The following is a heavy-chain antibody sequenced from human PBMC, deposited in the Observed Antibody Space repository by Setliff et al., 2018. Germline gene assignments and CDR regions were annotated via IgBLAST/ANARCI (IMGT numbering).Heavy chain of an antibody. CDR2: IYYSGST. CDR3: ARDSKD. Sequence: PSETLSLTCTVSGGSISSHYWSWIRQPPGKGLEWIGSIYYSGSTNYNPSLKSRGTISVDTSKNQFSLKLSSVTAADTAVYYCARDSKDWGQGTLVTVSS. V-gene: IGHV4-59*11. J-gene: IGHJ4*02. CDR1: GGSISSHY.